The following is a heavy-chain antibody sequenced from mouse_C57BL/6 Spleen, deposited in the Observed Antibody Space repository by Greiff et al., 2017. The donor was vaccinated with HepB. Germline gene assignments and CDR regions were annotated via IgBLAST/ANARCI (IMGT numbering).Heavy chain of an antibody. Sequence: VKLQQPGAELVKPGASVKLSCKASGYTFTSYWMHWVKQRPGQGLEWIGMIHPNSGSTNYNEKFKSKATLTVDKSSSTAYMQLSSLTSEDSAVYYCARSGDYDGAWFAYWGQGTLVTVSA. CDR2: IHPNSGST. J-gene: IGHJ3*01. V-gene: IGHV1-64*01. CDR3: ARSGDYDGAWFAY. CDR1: GYTFTSYW. D-gene: IGHD2-4*01.